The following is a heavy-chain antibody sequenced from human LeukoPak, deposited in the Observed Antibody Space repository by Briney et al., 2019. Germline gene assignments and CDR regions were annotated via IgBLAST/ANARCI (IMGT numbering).Heavy chain of an antibody. J-gene: IGHJ4*02. CDR1: GFTFSNYA. D-gene: IGHD1-1*01. V-gene: IGHV3-30-3*01. Sequence: GGSLRLSCAASGFTFSNYAMHWVRQAPGKGLEWVAVISYDGSNKYYADSVKGRFTISRDNSKNTLYLQMNSLRAEDTAVYYCARPGYNWNVDYWGQGTLVTVSS. CDR3: ARPGYNWNVDY. CDR2: ISYDGSNK.